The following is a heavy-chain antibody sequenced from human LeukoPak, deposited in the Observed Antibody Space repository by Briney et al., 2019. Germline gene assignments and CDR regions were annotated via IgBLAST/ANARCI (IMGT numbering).Heavy chain of an antibody. V-gene: IGHV4-30-4*08. CDR2: ISYSGTP. Sequence: SQTLSLTCSVCIGSTNTANYYWPWVRQPPGTGLEWVGYISYSGTPYYHPSLNSRVTISLDTSKNQFSLILNSVTAADTAMYYCARDRYGDFEDYWGQGTLVTVSS. CDR3: ARDRYGDFEDY. J-gene: IGHJ4*02. D-gene: IGHD4-17*01. CDR1: IGSTNTANYY.